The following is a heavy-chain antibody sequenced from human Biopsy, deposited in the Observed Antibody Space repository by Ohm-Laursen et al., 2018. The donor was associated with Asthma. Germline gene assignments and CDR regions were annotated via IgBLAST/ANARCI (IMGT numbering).Heavy chain of an antibody. J-gene: IGHJ2*01. CDR2: IYYSGGT. D-gene: IGHD6-6*01. CDR1: GDAMSTSGSY. V-gene: IGHV4-39*02. Sequence: SQTLSLTCIVSGDAMSTSGSYWGWIRQSPGKGLEWIGSIYYSGGTYNNPSLESRVTISADTSKNHFSLKVTSVTAADTAVYYCARAVSSSSYWYFDLWGRGDLVTVSS. CDR3: ARAVSSSSYWYFDL.